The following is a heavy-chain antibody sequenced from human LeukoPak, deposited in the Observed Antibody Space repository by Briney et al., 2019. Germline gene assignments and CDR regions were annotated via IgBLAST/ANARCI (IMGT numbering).Heavy chain of an antibody. CDR1: GFTFSSYA. CDR3: ARCAIEHSSGYYTPVYYFDY. CDR2: ISSNGGST. J-gene: IGHJ4*02. D-gene: IGHD3-22*01. V-gene: IGHV3-64*01. Sequence: AGGSLRLSCAASGFTFSSYAMHWVRLAPGKGLEYVSAISSNGGSTYYANSVKGRFTISRDNSKNTLYLQMGSLRAEDMAVYYCARCAIEHSSGYYTPVYYFDYWGQGTLVTVSS.